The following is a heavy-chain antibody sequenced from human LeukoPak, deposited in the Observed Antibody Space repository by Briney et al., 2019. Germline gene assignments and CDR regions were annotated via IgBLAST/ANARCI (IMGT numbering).Heavy chain of an antibody. CDR3: ARVDVVGAMVSWFDP. D-gene: IGHD1-26*01. J-gene: IGHJ5*02. CDR2: INPSGGRT. V-gene: IGHV1-46*01. Sequence: ASVKVSCKVSGYTFTSYYMHWVRQAPGQGLEWMGIINPSGGRTSYAQKFQGRVTMTRDTSTSTVYMELSSLRSEDTAVYYCARVDVVGAMVSWFDPWGQGTLVTVSS. CDR1: GYTFTSYY.